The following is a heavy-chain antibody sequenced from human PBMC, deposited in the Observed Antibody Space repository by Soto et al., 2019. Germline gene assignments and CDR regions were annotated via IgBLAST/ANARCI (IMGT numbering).Heavy chain of an antibody. V-gene: IGHV3-7*01. CDR1: GFTFSSYW. D-gene: IGHD2-15*01. J-gene: IGHJ6*03. Sequence: HPGGSLRLSCAASGFTFSSYWMSWVRQAPGKGLEWVANIKQDGSEKYYVDSVKGRFTISRDNAKNSLYLQMNSLRAEDTAVYYCARSLGYRPQPPENYYYYMDVWGKGTTVTVSS. CDR2: IKQDGSEK. CDR3: ARSLGYRPQPPENYYYYMDV.